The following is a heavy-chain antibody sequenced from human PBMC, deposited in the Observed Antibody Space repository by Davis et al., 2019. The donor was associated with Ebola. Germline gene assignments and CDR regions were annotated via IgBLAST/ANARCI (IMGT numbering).Heavy chain of an antibody. CDR2: IYYSGST. CDR3: ARLGRWGTSGYYYYYYGMDV. D-gene: IGHD2-2*01. CDR1: GFTFSNYA. V-gene: IGHV4-59*08. Sequence: ESLKISCSASGFTFSNYAMHWFRPPPGTGLVLSGYIYYSGSTNYNPSLTSRVTISVDTSKNQFSLKLRSVTAADTAVYYCARLGRWGTSGYYYYYYGMDVWGQGTTVTVSS. J-gene: IGHJ6*02.